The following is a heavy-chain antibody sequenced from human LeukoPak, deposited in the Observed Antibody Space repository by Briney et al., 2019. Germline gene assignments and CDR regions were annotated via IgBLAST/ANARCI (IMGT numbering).Heavy chain of an antibody. CDR2: IKLDGSEK. J-gene: IGHJ4*02. CDR3: ARDQYDTWSRRGNFDS. D-gene: IGHD3-3*01. Sequence: GGSLRLSCVASGYTFGKYWMSWVRQAPGKGLEWVANIKLDGSEKNYVDSVKGRFTISRDNTKNSLYLQMNSLRVEDTAVFYCARDQYDTWSRRGNFDSWGQGTLVIVSS. V-gene: IGHV3-7*03. CDR1: GYTFGKYW.